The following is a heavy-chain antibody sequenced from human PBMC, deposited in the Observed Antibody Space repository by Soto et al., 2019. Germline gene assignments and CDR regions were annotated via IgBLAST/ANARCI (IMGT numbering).Heavy chain of an antibody. CDR1: GFIFSIYN. D-gene: IGHD6-6*01. Sequence: QVQLVESGGGMVQPGRSLRLSCAASGFIFSIYNMHWVRQAPGKGLEWLTVTSYDGDSKHYADSVKGRFTISRDNSKNTLYLQMNSLRTEDTAVYYCERNLQLAYGMDVWGQGTTVTVS. CDR3: ERNLQLAYGMDV. CDR2: TSYDGDSK. V-gene: IGHV3-30-3*01. J-gene: IGHJ6*02.